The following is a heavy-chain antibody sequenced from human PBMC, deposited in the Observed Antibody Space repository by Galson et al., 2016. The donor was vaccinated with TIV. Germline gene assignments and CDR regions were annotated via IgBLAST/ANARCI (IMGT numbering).Heavy chain of an antibody. J-gene: IGHJ4*02. D-gene: IGHD2-15*01. V-gene: IGHV3-30-3*01. CDR1: GFTFTDYA. CDR3: ARDKASGIGVVADY. CDR2: VSYDGSNK. Sequence: SLRLSCAASGFTFTDYAIHWVRQAPGKGLEWVAVVSYDGSNKFYADSVMGRFTISRDDSNSTLYLQMKSLRPEDTAIYYCARDKASGIGVVADYWGQGTLVTVSS.